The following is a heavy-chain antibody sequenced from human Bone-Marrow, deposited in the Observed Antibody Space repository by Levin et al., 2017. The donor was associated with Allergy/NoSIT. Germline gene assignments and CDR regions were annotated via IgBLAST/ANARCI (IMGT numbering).Heavy chain of an antibody. V-gene: IGHV3-48*01. CDR2: ISTSSLTI. CDR1: GFTFSRYN. CDR3: ARRGDGDYWFFDL. Sequence: PGGSLRLSCAASGFTFSRYNMNWVRQAPGKGLEWVSYISTSSLTIYYADSVKGRFTISRDDAKTSVYLQMNSLRAEDAAVYFCARRGDGDYWFFDLWGPGTLVTVSS. D-gene: IGHD4-17*01. J-gene: IGHJ2*01.